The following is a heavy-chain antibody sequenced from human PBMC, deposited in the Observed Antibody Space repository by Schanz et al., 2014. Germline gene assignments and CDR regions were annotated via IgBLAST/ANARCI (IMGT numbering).Heavy chain of an antibody. Sequence: EVQLVESGGCLIQPGGSLRLSCATSGFTFTTFAMTWVRQAPGKGLEWVSAISGSGGDTYYADSVKGRFTISRDNSKNTLYLQMNSLRAEDTAEYYCAKNWKGHHITGRPGWSDGMDVWGQGTTVTVSS. D-gene: IGHD6-6*01. CDR1: GFTFTTFA. CDR2: ISGSGGDT. V-gene: IGHV3-23*04. CDR3: AKNWKGHHITGRPGWSDGMDV. J-gene: IGHJ6*02.